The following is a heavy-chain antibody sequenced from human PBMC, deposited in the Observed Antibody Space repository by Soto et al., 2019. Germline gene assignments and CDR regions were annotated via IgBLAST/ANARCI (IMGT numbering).Heavy chain of an antibody. Sequence: QGQLVQSGAEVKKPGASVTVSCGTSGFSFTSYSFHWVRQAPAQGLQWMGWINAGRGKTKYSQQFQGRVTFTWDTSANTVYMELSRLTSEDTSVCYCARWIDKGYFDYWGQGTLVTVSA. CDR3: ARWIDKGYFDY. V-gene: IGHV1-3*01. CDR1: GFSFTSYS. CDR2: INAGRGKT. D-gene: IGHD2-2*03. J-gene: IGHJ4*02.